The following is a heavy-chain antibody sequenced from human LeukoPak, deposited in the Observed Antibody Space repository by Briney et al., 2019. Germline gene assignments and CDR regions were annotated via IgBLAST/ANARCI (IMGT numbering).Heavy chain of an antibody. CDR1: GFTFSDHY. Sequence: GGSLRLSCAASGFTFSDHYMDWVRQAPGKGLEWVGRSRYKTKRFTTEYAASVKGRFTISSDDSKNSLYLQMSRRKNEDTAVYYCTRSNYVEPDYWGQGTLVTVSS. D-gene: IGHD3-16*01. V-gene: IGHV3-72*01. CDR3: TRSNYVEPDY. CDR2: SRYKTKRFTT. J-gene: IGHJ4*02.